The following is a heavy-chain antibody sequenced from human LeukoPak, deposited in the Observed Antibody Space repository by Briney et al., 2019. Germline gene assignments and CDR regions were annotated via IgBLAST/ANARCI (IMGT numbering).Heavy chain of an antibody. CDR1: GFTFSDYY. CDR2: ISSSGSTI. J-gene: IGHJ4*02. Sequence: PGWSLRLSCAASGFTFSDYYMSWIRQAPGKGLEWVSYISSSGSTIYYADSVKGRFTISRDNAKNSLYLQMNSLRAEDTAVYYCARTKIEYSSSWWLDYWGQGTLVTVSS. CDR3: ARTKIEYSSSWWLDY. V-gene: IGHV3-11*01. D-gene: IGHD6-6*01.